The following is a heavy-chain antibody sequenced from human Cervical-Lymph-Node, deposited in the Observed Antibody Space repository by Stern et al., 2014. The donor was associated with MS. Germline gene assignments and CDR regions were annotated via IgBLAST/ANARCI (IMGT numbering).Heavy chain of an antibody. CDR2: ISYDGSNT. V-gene: IGHV3-30*01. J-gene: IGHJ6*02. D-gene: IGHD3-10*01. CDR1: GFTFSDHA. CDR3: ARSYGAGIMDV. Sequence: VQLLESGGGVVQPGRSLRLSCAASGFTFSDHAIHWVRQAPGKGLEGVAVISYDGSNTYDADSVKGRFTISRDNSKNTVYLQMNSLRAEDTAVHYCARSYGAGIMDVWGQGTTVTVSS.